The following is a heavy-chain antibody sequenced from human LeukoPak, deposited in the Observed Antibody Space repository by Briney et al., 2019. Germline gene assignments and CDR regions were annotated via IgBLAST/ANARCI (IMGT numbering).Heavy chain of an antibody. CDR2: ISGSGGST. Sequence: GGSLRLSCAASGFTFSSYAMSWVRQAPGEGLEWVSGISGSGGSTYYADSVKGRFTISRDNSKNTLYLQMNSLRAEDTAVYYCAKARYYDILTGYPFDYWGQGTLVTVSS. J-gene: IGHJ4*02. D-gene: IGHD3-9*01. CDR1: GFTFSSYA. V-gene: IGHV3-23*01. CDR3: AKARYYDILTGYPFDY.